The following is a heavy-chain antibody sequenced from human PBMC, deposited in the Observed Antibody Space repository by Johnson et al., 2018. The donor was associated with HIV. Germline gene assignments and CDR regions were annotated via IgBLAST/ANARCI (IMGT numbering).Heavy chain of an antibody. J-gene: IGHJ3*01. CDR1: GFTFSSYG. V-gene: IGHV3-30*03. CDR3: ARDPNSESYGRRGAFDV. D-gene: IGHD1-26*01. CDR2: ISYDGSNK. Sequence: QVQLVESGGGVVQPGGSLRLSCAASGFTFSSYGMHWVRQAPGKGLEWVAVISYDGSNKYYADSVKGRFTISRDNSRNTVYLQMNSLRAEDTAVYYCARDPNSESYGRRGAFDVWGQGTMVTVSS.